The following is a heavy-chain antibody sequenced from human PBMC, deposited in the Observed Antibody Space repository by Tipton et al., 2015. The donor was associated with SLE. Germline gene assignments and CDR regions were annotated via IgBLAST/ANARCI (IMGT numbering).Heavy chain of an antibody. Sequence: VQLVQSGAEVKKPGESLKISCKGSGYSFTSYWIGWVRQMPGKGLEWMGIIYPGDSDTRYGPSFQGQVTISADKSISTAYLQWSSLKASDTAMYYCARSLMFTFGGVLHALDIWGQGTMVTVSS. V-gene: IGHV5-51*03. CDR2: IYPGDSDT. CDR1: GYSFTSYW. CDR3: ARSLMFTFGGVLHALDI. J-gene: IGHJ3*02. D-gene: IGHD3-16*01.